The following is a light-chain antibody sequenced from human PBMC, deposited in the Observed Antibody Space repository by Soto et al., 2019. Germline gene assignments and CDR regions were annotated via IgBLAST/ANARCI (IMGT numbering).Light chain of an antibody. J-gene: IGLJ3*02. CDR2: EVN. V-gene: IGLV2-14*01. Sequence: QSVLTQPASVSGSPGQSITISCTGTSSDVGGYNYVSWYQQHPAKAPKLLICEVNNRPSGVSNRFSGSKSGNTASLTISGLQAEDEADYYCSSSTSRGTWVFGGGTKLTVL. CDR1: SSDVGGYNY. CDR3: SSSTSRGTWV.